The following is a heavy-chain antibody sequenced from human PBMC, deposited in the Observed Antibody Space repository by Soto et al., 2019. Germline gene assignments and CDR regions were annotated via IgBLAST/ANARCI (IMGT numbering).Heavy chain of an antibody. Sequence: SETRSLTCTVSWGSISSGDYYWGWILQPPGKGLEWIGYIYYSGSTYYNPSLKSRVTISVDTSKNQFSLKLSSVTAADTAVYYCARTLGRRRITIFGVTIYEPADPWGQGTLVTVSS. D-gene: IGHD3-3*01. J-gene: IGHJ5*02. CDR3: ARTLGRRRITIFGVTIYEPADP. V-gene: IGHV4-30-4*01. CDR2: IYYSGST. CDR1: WGSISSGDYY.